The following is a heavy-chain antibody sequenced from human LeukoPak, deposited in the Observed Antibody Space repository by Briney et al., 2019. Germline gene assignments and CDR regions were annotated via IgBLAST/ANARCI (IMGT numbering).Heavy chain of an antibody. Sequence: SETLSLTCTVSGGSISSGGYYWSWIRQHPGKGLEWIGYIYYSGSTYYNPSLKSRVTISVDTSKNQFSLKLSSVTAADKAVYYCSSRYCTGGSCGGLDWGQGTLVTVSS. V-gene: IGHV4-31*03. CDR3: SSRYCTGGSCGGLD. CDR2: IYYSGST. J-gene: IGHJ4*02. D-gene: IGHD2-15*01. CDR1: GGSISSGGYY.